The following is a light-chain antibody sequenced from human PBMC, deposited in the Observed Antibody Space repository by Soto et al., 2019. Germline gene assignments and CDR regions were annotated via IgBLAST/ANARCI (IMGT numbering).Light chain of an antibody. CDR2: DAS. CDR3: QQRSNWPPYT. V-gene: IGKV3-11*01. Sequence: EIVLTQSPATLSLSPGERATLSCRAGQSVSSYLAWYQQKPGQAPRLLIYDASNRATGIPARFSGSGSGTDFTLTISSLEPEDVAVDYCQQRSNWPPYTFGQGTKLEIK. CDR1: QSVSSY. J-gene: IGKJ2*01.